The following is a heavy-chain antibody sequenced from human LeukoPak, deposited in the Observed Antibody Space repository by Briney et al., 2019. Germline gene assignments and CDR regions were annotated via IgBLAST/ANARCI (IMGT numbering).Heavy chain of an antibody. CDR3: ARNKGRYCSGRVHFDP. CDR1: GYSISNGYY. J-gene: IGHJ5*02. D-gene: IGHD3-10*01. V-gene: IGHV4-38-2*02. Sequence: PSETLSLTCTVSGYSISNGYYWGWIRPPPGKGVEWIGSIYHSGSIYYNPSLKSRVTTSVDTSKNQLSLKLSSVTAADTAVYYCARNKGRYCSGRVHFDPWGQGTLVTVSS. CDR2: IYHSGSI.